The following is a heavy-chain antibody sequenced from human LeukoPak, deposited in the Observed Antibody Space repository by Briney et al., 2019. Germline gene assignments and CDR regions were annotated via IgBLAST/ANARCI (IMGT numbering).Heavy chain of an antibody. CDR3: ARLNYYDSSGYLYYFDY. Sequence: SETLSLTCTVSGGSISSGGYYWSWIRQHPGKGLEWIGYIYYSGSTYYNPSLKSRVTISVDTSKNQFSLKLSSVTAADTAVYYCARLNYYDSSGYLYYFDYWGQGTLVTVSS. D-gene: IGHD3-22*01. V-gene: IGHV4-31*03. CDR1: GGSISSGGYY. J-gene: IGHJ4*02. CDR2: IYYSGST.